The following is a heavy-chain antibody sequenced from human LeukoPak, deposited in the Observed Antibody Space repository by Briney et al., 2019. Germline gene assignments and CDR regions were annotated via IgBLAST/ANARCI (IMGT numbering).Heavy chain of an antibody. CDR2: IYYSGST. CDR1: GGSISSSSYY. V-gene: IGHV4-39*01. D-gene: IGHD2-15*01. Sequence: SETLSLTCTVSGGSISSSSYYWGWIRQPPGKGLEWIGSIYYSGSTYYNPSLESRVTISVDTSKNQFSLKLSSVTAADTAVYYCASRATRGYYYYYYMDVWGKGTTVTVSS. J-gene: IGHJ6*03. CDR3: ASRATRGYYYYYYMDV.